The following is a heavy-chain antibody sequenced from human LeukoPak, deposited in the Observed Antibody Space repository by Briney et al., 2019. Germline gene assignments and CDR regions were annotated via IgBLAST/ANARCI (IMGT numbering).Heavy chain of an antibody. V-gene: IGHV3-23*01. D-gene: IGHD2-2*01. J-gene: IGHJ5*02. CDR2: ISGSGGST. CDR3: AKGPPNVVVPAAMVGSDWFDP. CDR1: GFTFSSYA. Sequence: PGGSLRLSCAASGFTFSSYAMSWVRQAPGKGLEWVSAISGSGGSTYYADSVKGRFTISRDNSKNTLYLQMNSLRAEDTAVYYCAKGPPNVVVPAAMVGSDWFDPWGQGTLVTVSS.